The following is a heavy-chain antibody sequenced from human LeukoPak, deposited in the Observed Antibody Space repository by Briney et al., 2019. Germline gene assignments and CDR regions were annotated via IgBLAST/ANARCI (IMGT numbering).Heavy chain of an antibody. CDR1: GASISNSAYY. D-gene: IGHD3-3*01. Sequence: PSETLSLICTVSGASISNSAYYWLWLRQPPGEGLECIGTVHYSGSTFYNPSLKSRVNISVDTSKNQFSLQLSSVTAADTAVYYCARLFFVIDTWGQGTLVTVSS. CDR3: ARLFFVIDT. V-gene: IGHV4-39*01. J-gene: IGHJ5*02. CDR2: VHYSGST.